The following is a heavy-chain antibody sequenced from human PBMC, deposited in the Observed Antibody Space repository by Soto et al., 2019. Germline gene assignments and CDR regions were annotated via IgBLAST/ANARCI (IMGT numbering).Heavy chain of an antibody. D-gene: IGHD4-17*01. J-gene: IGHJ4*02. CDR1: GGSISSDY. CDR3: ARYTYGLVTTGGGFDY. V-gene: IGHV4-59*01. CDR2: IYYSGST. Sequence: SETLSVTCTVSGGSISSDYWSWIRQPPGKGLEWIGYIYYSGSTNYNPSLKSRVTISVDTSKNLFSLKLSSVTAADTAVYYCARYTYGLVTTGGGFDYWGQGTLVTVS.